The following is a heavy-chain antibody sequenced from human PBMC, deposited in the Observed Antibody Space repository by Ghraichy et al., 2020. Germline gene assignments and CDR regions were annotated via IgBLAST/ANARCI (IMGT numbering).Heavy chain of an antibody. Sequence: SCAASGFIFSSYYMTWVRQVPGKGLEWVANIKHDESEKYYVDSVKGRFTISRDNAKNSLYLQMNSLRPDDTAVYYCARGGYNYGSNPIDYWGQGTLVIVSS. CDR3: ARGGYNYGSNPIDY. CDR1: GFIFSSYY. V-gene: IGHV3-7*04. J-gene: IGHJ4*02. D-gene: IGHD5-18*01. CDR2: IKHDESEK.